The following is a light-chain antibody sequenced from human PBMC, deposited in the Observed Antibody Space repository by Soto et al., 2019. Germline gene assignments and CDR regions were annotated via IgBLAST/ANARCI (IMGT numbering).Light chain of an antibody. J-gene: IGKJ1*01. CDR1: QSISSY. Sequence: DIQMTQSPSSLSASVGDRVTITCRASQSISSYFNWYQQKPGKAPKLLIYAASSFESGVPSRFSGSGSGTNFTLTISSLQHEDFETYYCQQSYSTPPWTFGQGTKVEIK. V-gene: IGKV1-39*01. CDR3: QQSYSTPPWT. CDR2: AAS.